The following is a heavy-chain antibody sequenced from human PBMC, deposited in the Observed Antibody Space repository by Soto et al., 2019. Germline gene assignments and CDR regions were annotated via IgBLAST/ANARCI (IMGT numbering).Heavy chain of an antibody. J-gene: IGHJ5*02. CDR3: ARHLGEYSGYDCGFGDNWFDP. D-gene: IGHD5-12*01. CDR2: IYYSGST. V-gene: IGHV4-59*08. CDR1: GGSISSYY. Sequence: SETLCLTCAVSGGSISSYYWSWIRQPPGKGLEWIGYIYYSGSTNYNPSLKSRVTISVDTSKNQFSLKLSSVTAADTAVYYCARHLGEYSGYDCGFGDNWFDPWGQGTLVTVSS.